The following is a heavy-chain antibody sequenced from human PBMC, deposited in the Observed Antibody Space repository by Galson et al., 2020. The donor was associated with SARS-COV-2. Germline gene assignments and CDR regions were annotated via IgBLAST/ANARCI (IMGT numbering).Heavy chain of an antibody. V-gene: IGHV1-24*01. CDR2: FDPEDGET. CDR1: GYTLIELS. D-gene: IGHD6-13*01. CDR3: ATGYSSSWYIY. J-gene: IGHJ4*02. Sequence: SVKASCQVSGYTLIELSMLWVRQLPGKRLERMGGFDPEDGETFYAQEFQGRVTMTEDTPTDTAYMGLSSLRSEDTAVYCCATGYSSSWYIYWGQGTLVIVSS.